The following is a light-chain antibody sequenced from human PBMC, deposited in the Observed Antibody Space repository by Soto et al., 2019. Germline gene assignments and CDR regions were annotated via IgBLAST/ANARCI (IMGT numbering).Light chain of an antibody. Sequence: EIGLTQSPAPLSGSPGESATLSCWARESVSSTLARSRQKPGQAPRLLVYGASTRATRNPARSSGCGAGSELTLTISSLQAEDFAVYYCQQYNKWRTFGQGAKVDIK. CDR3: QQYNKWRT. V-gene: IGKV3-15*01. CDR1: ESVSST. CDR2: GAS. J-gene: IGKJ1*01.